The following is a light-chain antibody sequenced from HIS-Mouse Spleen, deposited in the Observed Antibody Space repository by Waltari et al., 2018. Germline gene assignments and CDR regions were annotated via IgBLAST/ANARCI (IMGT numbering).Light chain of an antibody. CDR2: GKN. CDR3: NSRDSSGNHVV. V-gene: IGLV3-19*01. Sequence: SSELTQDPAVSVALGQTVRITCQGDSLRSYYASWYQQKPGQAPGLVIYGKNNRPSGITDRVPGSSSGNTASLTITGAQAEDEAYYYCNSRDSSGNHVVFGGGTKLTVL. CDR1: SLRSYY. J-gene: IGLJ2*01.